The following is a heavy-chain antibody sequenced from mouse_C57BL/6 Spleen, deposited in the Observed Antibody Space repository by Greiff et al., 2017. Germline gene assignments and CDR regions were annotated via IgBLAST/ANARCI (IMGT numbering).Heavy chain of an antibody. CDR2: INPYNGDT. CDR1: GYSFTGYF. Sequence: VQLKESGPELVKPGDSVKISCKASGYSFTGYFMNWVMQSHGKSLEWIGRINPYNGDTFYNQKFKGKATLTVDKSSSPAHMELRSLTSEDSAVXYCARQDFLYFDVWGTGTTVTVSS. V-gene: IGHV1-20*01. CDR3: ARQDFLYFDV. J-gene: IGHJ1*03.